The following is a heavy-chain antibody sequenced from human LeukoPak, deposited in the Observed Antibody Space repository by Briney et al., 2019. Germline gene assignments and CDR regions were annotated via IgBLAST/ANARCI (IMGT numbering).Heavy chain of an antibody. CDR1: GGSFSGYY. CDR2: INHSGST. J-gene: IGHJ4*02. Sequence: SETLSLTCAVYGGSFSGYYWSWIRQPPGKGLEWIGEINHSGSTNYNPSLKSRVTISVDTSKNRLSLKLSSVTAADTAVYYCARASGSPLYYFDYWGQGTLVTVSS. V-gene: IGHV4-34*01. CDR3: ARASGSPLYYFDY. D-gene: IGHD3-10*01.